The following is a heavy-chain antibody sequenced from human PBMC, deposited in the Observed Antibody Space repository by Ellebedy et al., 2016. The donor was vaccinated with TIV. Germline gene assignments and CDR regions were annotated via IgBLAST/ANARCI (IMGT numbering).Heavy chain of an antibody. Sequence: GGSLRLSCAASGFTFISYGMHWVRRAPGKGLEWVAVTSDNGNKEYYADSVKGRFTISRDNSKNTLYLQMNSLRAEDTAVYYCAKDRARRNFYGMDVWGQGTTVTVSS. D-gene: IGHD2/OR15-2a*01. V-gene: IGHV3-30*18. CDR1: GFTFISYG. CDR3: AKDRARRNFYGMDV. J-gene: IGHJ6*02. CDR2: TSDNGNKE.